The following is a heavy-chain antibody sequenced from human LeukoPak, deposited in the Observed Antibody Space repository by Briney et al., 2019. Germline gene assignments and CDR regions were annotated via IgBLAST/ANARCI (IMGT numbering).Heavy chain of an antibody. Sequence: PGGSLRLSCAASGFTFSSYSMNWVRQAPGKGLEWVSSISSSSSYIYYADSVKGRFTISRDNAKNSLYLQMNSLRAEDTAVYYCARDFGALGKGWYGDYWGQGALVTVSS. V-gene: IGHV3-21*01. CDR1: GFTFSSYS. CDR2: ISSSSSYI. D-gene: IGHD6-19*01. J-gene: IGHJ4*02. CDR3: ARDFGALGKGWYGDY.